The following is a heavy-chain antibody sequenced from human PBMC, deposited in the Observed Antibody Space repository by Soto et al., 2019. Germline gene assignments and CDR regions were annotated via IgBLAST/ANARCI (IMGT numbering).Heavy chain of an antibody. Sequence: EVQLLESGGGLVQPGGSLRLSCAASGFTFSNYAVTWVRQAPGKGLEWVSAITGSGVSAYHADSVKGRFTISRDNSANILYLQMNDLSAEDTAVYYCAKDAKTTSAWFLDSWGQGTLVTVSS. CDR3: AKDAKTTSAWFLDS. D-gene: IGHD6-19*01. CDR2: ITGSGVSA. J-gene: IGHJ4*02. CDR1: GFTFSNYA. V-gene: IGHV3-23*01.